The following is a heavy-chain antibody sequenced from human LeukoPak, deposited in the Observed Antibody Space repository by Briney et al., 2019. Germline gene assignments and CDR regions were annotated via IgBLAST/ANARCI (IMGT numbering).Heavy chain of an antibody. CDR3: AKYCGDSSCYAGFDF. D-gene: IGHD2-15*01. J-gene: IGHJ4*02. CDR1: GXSFSSYV. V-gene: IGHV3-23*01. Sequence: PGGSLRLSCAASGXSFSSYVMSWVRQAPGKGLEWVSAIGGSGGNTYYADSVKGRFTISRDNSKSTPYLQMNSLRADDTAVYYCAKYCGDSSCYAGFDFWGQGTLVTVSS. CDR2: IGGSGGNT.